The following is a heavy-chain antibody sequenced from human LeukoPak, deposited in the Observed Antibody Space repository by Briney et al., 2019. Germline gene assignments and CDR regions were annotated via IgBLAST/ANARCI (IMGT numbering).Heavy chain of an antibody. V-gene: IGHV4-39*01. CDR3: ARQGSSWYRFDY. Sequence: PSETLSLTCTVSGGSISSSSYYWGWIRQPPGKGLEWIGSIYYSGSTYYNPSLKSRVTISVDTSKNQFSLKLSSVTAADTAVYYCARQGSSWYRFDYWGRGTLVTVSS. J-gene: IGHJ4*02. CDR2: IYYSGST. CDR1: GGSISSSSYY. D-gene: IGHD6-13*01.